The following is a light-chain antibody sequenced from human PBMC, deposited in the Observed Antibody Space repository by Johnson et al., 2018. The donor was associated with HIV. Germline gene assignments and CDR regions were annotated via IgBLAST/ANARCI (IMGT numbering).Light chain of an antibody. Sequence: QSVLTQPPSVSAAPGQKVTISCSGSSSNIGNNYVSWYQQLPGTAPKLLIYDNNKRPSGIPDRFSGSKSGTSATLGITGLQTGDEADYSCGTWDSSLRAGFVGTGTKVTVL. CDR3: GTWDSSLRAGF. J-gene: IGLJ1*01. CDR1: SSNIGNNY. V-gene: IGLV1-51*01. CDR2: DNN.